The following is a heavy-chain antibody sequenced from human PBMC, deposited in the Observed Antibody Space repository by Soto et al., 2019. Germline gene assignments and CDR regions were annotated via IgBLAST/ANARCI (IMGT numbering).Heavy chain of an antibody. V-gene: IGHV4-59*01. CDR1: GGFIGNYH. D-gene: IGHD4-17*01. J-gene: IGHJ5*02. Sequence: SETLSLTCTVSGGFIGNYHWSWFRQPPGKGLEWIGYIYYTGSTNYNPSLKSRVTISVDTSKNQFSLKMSSVTAADTAVYYCARDVSTVTTYNWFDPWGQGTLVTVSS. CDR2: IYYTGST. CDR3: ARDVSTVTTYNWFDP.